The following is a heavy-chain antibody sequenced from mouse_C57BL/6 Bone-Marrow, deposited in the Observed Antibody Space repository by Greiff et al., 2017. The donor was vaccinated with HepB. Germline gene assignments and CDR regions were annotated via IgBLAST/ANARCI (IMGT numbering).Heavy chain of an antibody. V-gene: IGHV1-19*01. J-gene: IGHJ1*03. CDR3: ASYYGSSPYWYFDV. Sequence: VQLQQSGPVLVKPGASVKMSCKASGYTFTDYYMNWVKQSHGKSLEWIGVINPYNGGTSYNQKFKGKATLTVDKSSSTAYMELNSLTSEDSAVYYCASYYGSSPYWYFDVWGTGTTVTVSS. CDR1: GYTFTDYY. D-gene: IGHD1-1*01. CDR2: INPYNGGT.